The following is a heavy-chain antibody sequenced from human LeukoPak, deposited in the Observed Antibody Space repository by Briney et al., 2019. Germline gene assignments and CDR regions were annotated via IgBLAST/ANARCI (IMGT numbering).Heavy chain of an antibody. Sequence: GGSLRLSCAASGFTFDDYGMSWVRQTPGKGLEWVSGINWNGGSTGYADSVKGRFTISRDNAKTSLYLQMNSLRAEDTAVYYCARDLSGVTGYTYGRGIDYWGQGTLVTVSS. V-gene: IGHV3-20*04. J-gene: IGHJ4*02. CDR3: ARDLSGVTGYTYGRGIDY. D-gene: IGHD5-18*01. CDR1: GFTFDDYG. CDR2: INWNGGST.